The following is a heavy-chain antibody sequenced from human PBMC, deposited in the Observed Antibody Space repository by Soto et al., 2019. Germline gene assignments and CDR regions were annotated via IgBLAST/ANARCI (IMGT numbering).Heavy chain of an antibody. Sequence: LRLSCAASGFTLSDYYMSWIRQAPGKGLEWVSYISSSGSTIYYADSVKGRFTISRDNAKNSLYLQVNSLRAEDTAVYYCATGGLRFLEWLSMIWGQGTLVTVSS. J-gene: IGHJ4*02. CDR3: ATGGLRFLEWLSMI. V-gene: IGHV3-11*01. CDR1: GFTLSDYY. CDR2: ISSSGSTI. D-gene: IGHD3-3*01.